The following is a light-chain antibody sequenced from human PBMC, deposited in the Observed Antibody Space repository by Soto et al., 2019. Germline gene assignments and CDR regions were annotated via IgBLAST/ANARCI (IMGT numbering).Light chain of an antibody. V-gene: IGKV3-20*01. J-gene: IGKJ1*01. Sequence: EIVLPQSPGTLSLSPGERATLSCRASQSVSSNYSAWYQQRPGQPPNLLIFGASHRAPDIPDRFSGNGSGTDFTLTISRLEPEDFAVYYCQQYGSSIQTFGQGTKVDIK. CDR3: QQYGSSIQT. CDR1: QSVSSNY. CDR2: GAS.